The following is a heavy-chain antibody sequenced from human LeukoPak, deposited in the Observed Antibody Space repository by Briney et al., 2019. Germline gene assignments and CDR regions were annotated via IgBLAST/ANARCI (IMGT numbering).Heavy chain of an antibody. CDR3: ARVRGDYCSSTSCYRRYYYMDV. Sequence: SETLSLTCAVYGGSFSGYYWSWIRQPPGKGLEWIGEINHSGSTNYNPSLKSRVTISVDTSKNQFSLKLSSVTAADTAVYYCARVRGDYCSSTSCYRRYYYMDVWGKGTTVTVSS. V-gene: IGHV4-34*01. D-gene: IGHD2-2*02. J-gene: IGHJ6*03. CDR2: INHSGST. CDR1: GGSFSGYY.